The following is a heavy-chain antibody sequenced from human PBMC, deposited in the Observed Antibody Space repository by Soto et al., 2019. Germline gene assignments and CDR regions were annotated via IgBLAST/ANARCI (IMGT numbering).Heavy chain of an antibody. Sequence: ASVKVSCKASGYTFTSYGISWVRQAPGQGLEWMGIINPSGGSTSYAQKFQGRVTMTRDTSTSTVYMELSSLRSEDTAVYYCARGAYYDSHPDAFDIWGQGTMVTVSS. CDR2: INPSGGST. D-gene: IGHD3-22*01. J-gene: IGHJ3*02. CDR3: ARGAYYDSHPDAFDI. CDR1: GYTFTSYG. V-gene: IGHV1-46*01.